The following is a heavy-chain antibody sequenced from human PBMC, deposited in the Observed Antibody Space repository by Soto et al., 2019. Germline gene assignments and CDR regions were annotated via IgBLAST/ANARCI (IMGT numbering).Heavy chain of an antibody. V-gene: IGHV3-33*01. D-gene: IGHD2-15*01. CDR2: IWYDGSNK. J-gene: IGHJ6*02. CDR3: ASEYCSGGRCYYYGMDV. Sequence: QVQLVESGGGVVQPGRSLRLSCAASGFTFSTYGMHWVRQAPDKGLERVAVIWYDGSNKYYADSVKGRFTISRDNSKKTLYLQMNSLRAEDTAVYYCASEYCSGGRCYYYGMDVWGQGTTVTVSS. CDR1: GFTFSTYG.